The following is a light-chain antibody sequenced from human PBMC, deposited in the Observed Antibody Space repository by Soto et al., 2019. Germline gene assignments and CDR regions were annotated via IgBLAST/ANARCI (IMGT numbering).Light chain of an antibody. CDR3: QQYGTSLVT. V-gene: IGKV3-20*01. CDR2: GAS. CDR1: QSVSSSY. Sequence: EIVLTQSPGTLSLSLGGRATLSCRASQSVSSSYLAWYQQKPGQAPRLLIYGASSRATGIPDRFSGSGSGTDFTLTISRLEPEDFAVYYCQQYGTSLVTFGQGTRLEIK. J-gene: IGKJ5*01.